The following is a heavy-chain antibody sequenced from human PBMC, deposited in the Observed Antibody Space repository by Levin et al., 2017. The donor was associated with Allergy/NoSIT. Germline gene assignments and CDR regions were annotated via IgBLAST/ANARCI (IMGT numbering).Heavy chain of an antibody. V-gene: IGHV3-21*01. CDR3: ARSPRGFCSGGSCYSFDY. CDR1: GFTFSSFS. J-gene: IGHJ4*02. Sequence: GGSLRLSCAASGFTFSSFSLNWVRQAPGKGLEWVSSISSSSSYIYYADSVRGRFTISRDNAKNSLYLQMNSLRAEDTAVYYCARSPRGFCSGGSCYSFDYWGQGNLVTVSS. CDR2: ISSSSSYI. D-gene: IGHD2-15*01.